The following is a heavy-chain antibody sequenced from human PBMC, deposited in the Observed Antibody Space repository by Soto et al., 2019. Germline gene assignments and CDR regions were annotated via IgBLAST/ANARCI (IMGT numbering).Heavy chain of an antibody. CDR3: ARGYCNSPSCSGRDWFDP. CDR2: VSTYNGDT. Sequence: QVHLVQSGAEVKKPGASVKVSCKASADTFTNYGINWVRQTPGQGLEWMGWVSTYNGDTKYAQKLQGRVTMTTDTSTSTANMELRSLISDDTAVYYCARGYCNSPSCSGRDWFDPWGQGTLVTVSP. J-gene: IGHJ5*02. CDR1: ADTFTNYG. V-gene: IGHV1-18*01. D-gene: IGHD2-2*01.